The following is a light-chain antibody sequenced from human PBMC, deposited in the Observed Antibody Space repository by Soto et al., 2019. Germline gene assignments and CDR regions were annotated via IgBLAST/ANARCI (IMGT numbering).Light chain of an antibody. J-gene: IGLJ2*01. V-gene: IGLV2-8*01. Sequence: QSALTQPPSASGSPGQSVTISCTGTSSDVGGYNYVSWYQQHPGKAPKLMIYEVSRRPSGVPDRFSGSKSGNTASLTVSGLQADDQADSYCSSYGGTYNFVLFGGGTQLTVL. CDR1: SSDVGGYNY. CDR2: EVS. CDR3: SSYGGTYNFVL.